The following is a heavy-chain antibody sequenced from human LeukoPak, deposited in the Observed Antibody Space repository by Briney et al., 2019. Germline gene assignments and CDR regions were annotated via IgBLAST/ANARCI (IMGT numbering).Heavy chain of an antibody. CDR2: INPGTGKT. V-gene: IGHV1-8*01. J-gene: IGHJ3*02. Sequence: ASVKVSCKASGYTFTNDDINWVRQASGQGLEWMGYINPGTGKTRYAQKFQGRVTMTRDTSTSTVYMELSSLRSEDTAVYYCTRGYYYDSSGSTKSSAFDIWGQGTMVTVSS. CDR1: GYTFTNDD. D-gene: IGHD3-22*01. CDR3: TRGYYYDSSGSTKSSAFDI.